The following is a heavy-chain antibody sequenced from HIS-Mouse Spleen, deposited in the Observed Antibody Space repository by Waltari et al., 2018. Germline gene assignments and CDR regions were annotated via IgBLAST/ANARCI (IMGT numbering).Heavy chain of an antibody. CDR1: GGSISSSIYY. Sequence: QLQLQESGPGLVKPSETLSLTCTVSGGSISSSIYYWGWIRQPPGKGLAWIGSIYYRGSTYNNPSLTSRVTISVDTSKNQFSLKLSSVTAADTAVYYCAREIPYSSSWYDWYFDLWGRGTLVTVSS. D-gene: IGHD6-13*01. J-gene: IGHJ2*01. V-gene: IGHV4-39*07. CDR3: AREIPYSSSWYDWYFDL. CDR2: IYYRGST.